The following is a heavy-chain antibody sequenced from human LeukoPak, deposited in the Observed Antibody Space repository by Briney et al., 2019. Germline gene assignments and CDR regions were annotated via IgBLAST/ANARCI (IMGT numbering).Heavy chain of an antibody. V-gene: IGHV3-23*01. CDR1: AFTFSSYA. Sequence: PGGSLRLSCAASAFTFSSYAMSWVRPAPGKGLEWVSAISGSGGSTYYAGSVKGRFTISRDNSKNTLYLQMNSLRAEDTAVYYCATHLITMVRGIITLYYFDYWGQGTLVTVSS. D-gene: IGHD3-10*01. CDR3: ATHLITMVRGIITLYYFDY. J-gene: IGHJ4*02. CDR2: ISGSGGST.